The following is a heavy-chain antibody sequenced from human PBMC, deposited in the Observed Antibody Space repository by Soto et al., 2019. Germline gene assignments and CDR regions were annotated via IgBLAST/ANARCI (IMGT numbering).Heavy chain of an antibody. V-gene: IGHV4-59*01. Sequence: KPSETLSLTCTVSGGSISSYYWSWIRQPPGKGLEWIGYIYYNGSTNYNPSLKSRVTISVDTSKNQFSLRLTSVTAADSAVYYCARRLYSSTWYPNAFDYWGQGTLVTVSS. CDR2: IYYNGST. D-gene: IGHD6-13*01. CDR1: GGSISSYY. CDR3: ARRLYSSTWYPNAFDY. J-gene: IGHJ4*02.